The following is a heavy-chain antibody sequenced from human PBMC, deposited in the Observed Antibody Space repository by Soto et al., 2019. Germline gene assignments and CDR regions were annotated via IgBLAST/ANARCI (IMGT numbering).Heavy chain of an antibody. V-gene: IGHV3-9*01. Sequence: GGSLRLSCAASGFTFDDYAMHWVRQAPGKGLEWVSGISWNSGSIGYADSVKGRFTISRDNAKNSLYLQMNSLRAEDTALYYCAKDGVTTRDYYYYYMDVWGKGTTVTVSS. CDR1: GFTFDDYA. J-gene: IGHJ6*03. CDR3: AKDGVTTRDYYYYYMDV. D-gene: IGHD1-1*01. CDR2: ISWNSGSI.